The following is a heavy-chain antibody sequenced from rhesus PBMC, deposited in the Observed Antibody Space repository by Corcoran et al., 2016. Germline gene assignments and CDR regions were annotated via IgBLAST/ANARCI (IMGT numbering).Heavy chain of an antibody. D-gene: IGHD3-3*01. J-gene: IGHJ4*01. V-gene: IGHV3-100*02. CDR2: ISESDGTK. CDR3: TRVQYQYYFDY. CDR1: GFTFSSYE. Sequence: DVQLVESGGGLVKPGGSLRLSCVASGFTFSSYEMHWVRQAPGKGIEGVSVISESDGTKYYADSVKGRFTISRDNAKNSLFLQMNSLRAEDMAVYYCTRVQYQYYFDYWGQGVLVTVSS.